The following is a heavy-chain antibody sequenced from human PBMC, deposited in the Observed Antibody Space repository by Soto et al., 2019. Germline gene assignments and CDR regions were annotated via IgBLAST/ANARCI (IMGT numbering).Heavy chain of an antibody. V-gene: IGHV1-46*01. CDR1: GGTFSSYA. Sequence: ASVKVSCKAPGGTFSSYAISWVRQAPGQGLEWMGRINPSGGNTTYAQKFQGRVTMTRDTSTSTVYMELSSLRPEDTAVYYCARIAAGYWGQGTLVTVSS. CDR2: INPSGGNT. D-gene: IGHD6-25*01. CDR3: ARIAAGY. J-gene: IGHJ4*02.